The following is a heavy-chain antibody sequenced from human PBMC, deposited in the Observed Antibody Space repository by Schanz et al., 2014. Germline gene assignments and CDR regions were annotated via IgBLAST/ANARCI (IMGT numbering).Heavy chain of an antibody. Sequence: QVQLQQWGAGLLKPSETLSLTCAVSGGSFSGYYWSWIRQPPDTGLEWIGEINQSGDTNYNPSLKSRVTIPADTSNNQFPMNRGSVTAADTAVYYCARLYCSTPGCYVSPNGFAKDYWGQGTLVTVSS. D-gene: IGHD2-2*01. J-gene: IGHJ4*02. CDR3: ARLYCSTPGCYVSPNGFAKDY. V-gene: IGHV4-34*01. CDR1: GGSFSGYY. CDR2: INQSGDT.